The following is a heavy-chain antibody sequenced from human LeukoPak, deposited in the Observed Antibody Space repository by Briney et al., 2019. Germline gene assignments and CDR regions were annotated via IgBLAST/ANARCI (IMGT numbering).Heavy chain of an antibody. CDR1: GFTFSSYA. CDR3: AASGSYYLVGPLYFDY. V-gene: IGHV3-23*01. J-gene: IGHJ4*02. CDR2: ISGSGGST. D-gene: IGHD1-26*01. Sequence: PGGSLRLSCAASGFTFSSYAMNWVRQAPGKGLEWVSAISGSGGSTYYADSVKGRFTISRDNSKNTLYLQMNSLRAEDTAVYYCAASGSYYLVGPLYFDYWGQGTLVTVSS.